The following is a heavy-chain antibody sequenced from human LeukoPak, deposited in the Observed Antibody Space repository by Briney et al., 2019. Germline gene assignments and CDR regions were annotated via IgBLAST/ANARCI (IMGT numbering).Heavy chain of an antibody. Sequence: ETLSLTCTVSGGSISSSSYYWGWIRQPPGKGLAWASVIYSDGSTYYEDSVKGRFTISRDTSKNTLSLQLSSLRVEDPAVYFCAREKGRGVISPYYDCWGQGTLVTVSS. D-gene: IGHD3-10*01. J-gene: IGHJ4*02. V-gene: IGHV3-53*01. CDR2: IYSDGST. CDR3: AREKGRGVISPYYDC. CDR1: GGSISSSSYY.